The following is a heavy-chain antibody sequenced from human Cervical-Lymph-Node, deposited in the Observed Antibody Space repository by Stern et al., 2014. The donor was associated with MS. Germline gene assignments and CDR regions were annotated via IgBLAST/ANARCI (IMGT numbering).Heavy chain of an antibody. CDR2: IDYGGDT. J-gene: IGHJ4*02. D-gene: IGHD5-24*01. CDR3: ARRWLQFPYFDY. Sequence: VQLVESGPGLVKPSQTLSLTCTVSGGPTGSGDYSWTWIRQLPGKGLQWIGYIDYGGDTYPNPSTQSRVTISVDTSKNQFSLKLSSVTAADTAVYFCARRWLQFPYFDYWGQGTLVTVSS. V-gene: IGHV4-30-4*01. CDR1: GGPTGSGDYS.